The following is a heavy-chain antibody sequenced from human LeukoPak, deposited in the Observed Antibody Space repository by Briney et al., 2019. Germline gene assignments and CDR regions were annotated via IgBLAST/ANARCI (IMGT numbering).Heavy chain of an antibody. CDR2: IYSGGST. Sequence: GGSMRLSCAASGFTVSSNYMSWVRQAPGKGLEWVSVIYSGGSTYYADSVKGRFTISRDNSKNTLYLQMNSLRAEDTAVYYCARTKSTLWPAAISDYWGQGTLVTVSS. V-gene: IGHV3-53*01. D-gene: IGHD2-2*01. CDR1: GFTVSSNY. J-gene: IGHJ4*02. CDR3: ARTKSTLWPAAISDY.